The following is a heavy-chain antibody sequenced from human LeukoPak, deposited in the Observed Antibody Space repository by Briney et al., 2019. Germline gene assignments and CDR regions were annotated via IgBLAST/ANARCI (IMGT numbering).Heavy chain of an antibody. CDR2: INDVDTP. CDR1: GFTVSTNH. CDR3: AKDMVHSSGAFDS. V-gene: IGHV3-53*01. J-gene: IGHJ4*02. Sequence: GGSLILSCAVSGFTVSTNHMTWVRQAPGKGLEWVSAINDVDTPYYADTVRGRFTISRDSANNTLYLQMKRLRAEDTAVYYCAKDMVHSSGAFDSWGQGTLVTV. D-gene: IGHD3-22*01.